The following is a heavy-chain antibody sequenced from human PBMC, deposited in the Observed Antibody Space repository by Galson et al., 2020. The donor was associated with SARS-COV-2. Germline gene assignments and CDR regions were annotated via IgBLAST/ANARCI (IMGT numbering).Heavy chain of an antibody. CDR2: TNPKSGDT. V-gene: IGHV1-2*02. CDR1: GYTFIDNS. J-gene: IGHJ4*02. CDR3: ARNGGGLGY. Sequence: ATVKVSCNASGYTFIDNSLFWVRQPPGQGLDWMGWTNPKSGDTNYAQTFPGRLTLTRDTFIGTAYMELSGLTSDDTAVYYCARNGGGLGYWGQGTLVTVSS.